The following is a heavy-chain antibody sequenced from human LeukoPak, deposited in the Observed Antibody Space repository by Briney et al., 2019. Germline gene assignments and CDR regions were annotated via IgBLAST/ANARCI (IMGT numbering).Heavy chain of an antibody. D-gene: IGHD2-21*01. V-gene: IGHV1-69*13. Sequence: SVKVSCKASGGTFSSYAISWVRQAPGQGHEWMGGIIPIFGTANYAQKFQGRVTITADESTSTAYMELSSLRSEDTAVYYCARGLYCGGDCYYYFDYWGQGTLVTVSS. J-gene: IGHJ4*02. CDR3: ARGLYCGGDCYYYFDY. CDR2: IIPIFGTA. CDR1: GGTFSSYA.